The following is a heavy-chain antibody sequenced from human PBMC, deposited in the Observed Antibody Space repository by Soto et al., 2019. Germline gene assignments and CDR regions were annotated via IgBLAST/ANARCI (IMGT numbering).Heavy chain of an antibody. V-gene: IGHV4-4*02. Sequence: SETLSLTCSVSGDSITNNKWWSWVRQPPGKGLEWIGEIYHSGSTNYNPSLKSRLNISVDKSTNQFSLRLTSVTAADTAVYYCARDRTSAGGFSRRWIDPWGQGTLVTVSS. CDR2: IYHSGST. CDR1: GDSITNNKW. J-gene: IGHJ5*02. CDR3: ARDRTSAGGFSRRWIDP. D-gene: IGHD3-3*01.